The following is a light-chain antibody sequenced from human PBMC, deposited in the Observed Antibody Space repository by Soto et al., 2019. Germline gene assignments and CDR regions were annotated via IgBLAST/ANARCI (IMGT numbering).Light chain of an antibody. Sequence: IHLTQSSSCLCASGGVRGTHTCRASQGISGYLAWYQQKPGKAPDLLIYSASTLQSGVPLRFSGRGSGTEFTLTISGLQPEDFATYYCQQLNSYPYTFGGGTKV. V-gene: IGKV1-9*01. CDR2: SAS. J-gene: IGKJ4*01. CDR1: QGISGY. CDR3: QQLNSYPYT.